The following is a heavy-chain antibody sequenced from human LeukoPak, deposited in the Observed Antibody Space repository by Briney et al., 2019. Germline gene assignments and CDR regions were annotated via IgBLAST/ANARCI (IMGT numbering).Heavy chain of an antibody. CDR2: VDPEDGET. J-gene: IGHJ6*03. Sequence: ASVKVSCKVSGYTFTDYCMHWVQQAPGKGLEWMGLVDPEDGETIYAEKFQGRVTITADTSTDTAYMELSSLRSEDTAVYYCATLGAFNDYYYMDVWGKGTTVTVSS. CDR1: GYTFTDYC. D-gene: IGHD3-16*01. V-gene: IGHV1-69-2*01. CDR3: ATLGAFNDYYYMDV.